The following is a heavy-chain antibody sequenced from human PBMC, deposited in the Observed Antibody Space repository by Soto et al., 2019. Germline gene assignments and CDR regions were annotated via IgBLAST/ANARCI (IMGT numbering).Heavy chain of an antibody. Sequence: EVQLVESGGGLVKPGGSLRLSCAASGFTFSSYSMNWVRQAPGKGLEWVSSISSSSSYIYYADSVKGRFTISRDNTKNSLYLQMNSLRAEDTAVYYCARELVGATTGYWGQGTLVTVSS. CDR3: ARELVGATTGY. V-gene: IGHV3-21*01. CDR1: GFTFSSYS. D-gene: IGHD1-26*01. CDR2: ISSSSSYI. J-gene: IGHJ4*02.